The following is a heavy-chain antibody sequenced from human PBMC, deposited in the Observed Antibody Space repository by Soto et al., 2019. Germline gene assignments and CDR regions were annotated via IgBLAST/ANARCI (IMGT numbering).Heavy chain of an antibody. CDR3: SMTPLTTGPDLGYYYGMDV. CDR1: GGSISSGDYY. J-gene: IGHJ6*02. D-gene: IGHD4-17*01. CDR2: LYYSGST. Sequence: QVQLQESGPGLVKPSQTLSLTCTVSGGSISSGDYYWSWIRQPPAKGLEWIGYLYYSGSTYYTPSLKSRVTISGDTSKNQFSLKLSSVTAADTAVYYCSMTPLTTGPDLGYYYGMDVWGQGTTVTVSS. V-gene: IGHV4-30-4*01.